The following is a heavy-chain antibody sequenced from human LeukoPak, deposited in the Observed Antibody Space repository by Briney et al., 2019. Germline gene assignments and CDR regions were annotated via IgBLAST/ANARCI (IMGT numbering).Heavy chain of an antibody. D-gene: IGHD6-13*01. CDR2: INPNSGGT. V-gene: IGHV1-2*02. CDR1: GYSFTDYS. Sequence: GASVKVSRKASGYSFTDYSMHWVRQAPGQGLEWMGWINPNSGGTDYAQEFRGRVTMNRDTSISTAYMELSRLRSDDTAVYCCARIAIPGRHYFDPWGQGTLVTVSS. CDR3: ARIAIPGRHYFDP. J-gene: IGHJ5*01.